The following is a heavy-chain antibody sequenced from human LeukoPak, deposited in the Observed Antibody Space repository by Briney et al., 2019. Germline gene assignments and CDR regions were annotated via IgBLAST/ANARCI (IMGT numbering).Heavy chain of an antibody. D-gene: IGHD2-8*01. J-gene: IGHJ5*02. CDR1: EFTFSSYA. Sequence: GGSLRLSCAASEFTFSSYAMSWVRQAPGEGLEWVSAISGSGGSTYYADSVKGRFTISRDNSKNTLYLQMNSLRAEDTAVYYCARWGRLIGFDPWGQGTLVTVSS. V-gene: IGHV3-23*01. CDR3: ARWGRLIGFDP. CDR2: ISGSGGST.